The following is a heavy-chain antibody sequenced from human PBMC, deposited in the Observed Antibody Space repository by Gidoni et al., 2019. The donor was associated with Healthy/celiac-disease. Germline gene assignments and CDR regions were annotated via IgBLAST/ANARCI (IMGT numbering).Heavy chain of an antibody. D-gene: IGHD7-27*01. CDR3: AKAGPRHFFDY. Sequence: EVQLVESGGGLVHPGRSLRLSCAASGFTFDDYAMHWVRQAPGKGLEWVSGISWNSGSIGYADSVKGRFTISRDNAKNSLYLQMNSLRAEDTALYYCAKAGPRHFFDYWGQGTLVTVSS. V-gene: IGHV3-9*01. J-gene: IGHJ4*02. CDR1: GFTFDDYA. CDR2: ISWNSGSI.